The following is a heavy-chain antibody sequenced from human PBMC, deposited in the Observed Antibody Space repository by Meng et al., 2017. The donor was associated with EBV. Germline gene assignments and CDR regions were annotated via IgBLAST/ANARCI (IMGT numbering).Heavy chain of an antibody. D-gene: IGHD5/OR15-5a*01. Sequence: QLQLQESGPGQVKPSXPLPPPCPXSGDSISSFYYWAWLRQPPGRGLEWIGSAHYSGRTYYSPSLRSRVTVSIDTSKNQFSLRLTSVTAADTALYYCARPFPSIVSPRLDPFGDWGQGALVTVSS. CDR3: ARPFPSIVSPRLDPFGD. CDR2: AHYSGRT. CDR1: GDSISSFYY. V-gene: IGHV4-39*01. J-gene: IGHJ4*02.